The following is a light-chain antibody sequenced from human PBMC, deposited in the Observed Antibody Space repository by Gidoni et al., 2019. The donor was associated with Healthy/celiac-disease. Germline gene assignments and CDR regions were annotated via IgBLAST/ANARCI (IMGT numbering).Light chain of an antibody. Sequence: IQMTQSPSSLSASVGDRVTITCRASQRIRSYLNWYQQKPGKTPKLLIYAASSLQSGVPSRLSGSGSGTDFTLTISSLQPEDFATYYCQQSYSTPPLTFGGGTKVEIK. CDR1: QRIRSY. V-gene: IGKV1-39*01. CDR2: AAS. J-gene: IGKJ4*01. CDR3: QQSYSTPPLT.